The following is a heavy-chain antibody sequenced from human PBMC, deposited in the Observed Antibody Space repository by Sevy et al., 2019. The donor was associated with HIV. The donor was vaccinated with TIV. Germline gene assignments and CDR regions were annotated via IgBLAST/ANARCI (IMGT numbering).Heavy chain of an antibody. V-gene: IGHV3-21*01. CDR2: ISSSSSYI. J-gene: IGHJ5*02. CDR3: ARDSLSSSWYGVLDP. CDR1: GFTFSSYS. Sequence: GGSLRLSCAASGFTFSSYSMNWVRQPPGKGLEWVSSISSSSSYIYYADSVKGRFTISRDNAKNSLYLQMNSLRAEDTAVYYCARDSLSSSWYGVLDPWGQGTLVTVSS. D-gene: IGHD6-13*01.